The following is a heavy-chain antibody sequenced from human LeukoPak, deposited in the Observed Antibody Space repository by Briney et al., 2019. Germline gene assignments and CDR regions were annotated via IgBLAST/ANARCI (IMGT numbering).Heavy chain of an antibody. J-gene: IGHJ6*04. Sequence: SGTLSLTCTVSGGSISSSSYYWGWIRQPPGKGLEWIGSIYYSGSTYYNPSLKSRVTISVDTSKNQFSLKLSSVTAADTAVYYCARRGPDDGAVLDVWGKGTTVTVSS. CDR3: ARRGPDDGAVLDV. CDR1: GGSISSSSYY. CDR2: IYYSGST. D-gene: IGHD1-1*01. V-gene: IGHV4-39*01.